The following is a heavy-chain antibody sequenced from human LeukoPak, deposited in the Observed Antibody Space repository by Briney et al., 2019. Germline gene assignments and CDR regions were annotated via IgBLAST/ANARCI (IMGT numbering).Heavy chain of an antibody. J-gene: IGHJ4*02. CDR2: ISYDGSNK. V-gene: IGHV3-30*18. D-gene: IGHD1-26*01. CDR3: AKDAVPVWETPADY. CDR1: GFTFSSYG. Sequence: PGGSLRLSCAASGFTFSSYGMHWVRQAPGKGLEGVAVISYDGSNKYYADSVKGRFTISRDNSKNTLYLQMNSLRAEDTAVYYCAKDAVPVWETPADYWGQGTLVTVSS.